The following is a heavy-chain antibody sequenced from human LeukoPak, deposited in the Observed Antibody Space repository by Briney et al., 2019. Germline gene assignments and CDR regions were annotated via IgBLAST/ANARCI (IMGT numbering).Heavy chain of an antibody. D-gene: IGHD3-9*01. CDR1: GFTVSSNY. Sequence: GGSLRLSCAASGFTVSSNYMSWVRQAPGKGLEWVSVIYSGGSTYYADSAKGRFTISRDNSKNTLYLQMNSLRAEDTAVYYCARDLETDISDAFDIWGQGTMVTVSS. CDR3: ARDLETDISDAFDI. CDR2: IYSGGST. J-gene: IGHJ3*02. V-gene: IGHV3-66*01.